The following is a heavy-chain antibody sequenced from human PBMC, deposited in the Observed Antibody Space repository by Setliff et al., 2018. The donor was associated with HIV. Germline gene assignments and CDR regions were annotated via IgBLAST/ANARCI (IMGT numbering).Heavy chain of an antibody. V-gene: IGHV1-3*01. CDR1: GYTFTNNV. J-gene: IGHJ5*01. CDR2: IHAGSGDT. CDR3: ARADYDSGKSVLDS. D-gene: IGHD3-10*01. Sequence: GASVKVSCKASGYTFTNNVIHWVRQAPGQRLEWMGWIHAGSGDTQYSQKFQGRVTITRDTSATIAYMELSSLTSEDTALYFCARADYDSGKSVLDSWGQGTLVTVSS.